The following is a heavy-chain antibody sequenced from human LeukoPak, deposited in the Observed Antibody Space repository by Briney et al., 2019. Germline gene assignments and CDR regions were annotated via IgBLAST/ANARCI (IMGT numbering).Heavy chain of an antibody. Sequence: SETLSLTCTVSGYSISSGYYWGWIRQPPGKGLEWIGSIYHSGSTYYNPSLKSRVTISVDTSKNQFSLKLSSVTAADTAVYYCASEYRVVGAKGKNWFDPWGQGTLVTVSS. CDR1: GYSISSGYY. V-gene: IGHV4-38-2*02. D-gene: IGHD1-26*01. J-gene: IGHJ5*02. CDR2: IYHSGST. CDR3: ASEYRVVGAKGKNWFDP.